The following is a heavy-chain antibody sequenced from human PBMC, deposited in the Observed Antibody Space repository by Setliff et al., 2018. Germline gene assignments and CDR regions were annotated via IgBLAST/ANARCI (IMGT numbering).Heavy chain of an antibody. J-gene: IGHJ1*01. Sequence: GGSLRLSCAASGFTFSRYSMNWVRQAPGKGLEWVSSISSSSTYIYYADSVKGRFTISRDNAKNSLDLQMDSLRVEDTAVYYCAKYYDYVWGSYLQHWGQGTLVTVPQ. CDR1: GFTFSRYS. D-gene: IGHD3-16*01. CDR3: AKYYDYVWGSYLQH. V-gene: IGHV3-21*01. CDR2: ISSSSTYI.